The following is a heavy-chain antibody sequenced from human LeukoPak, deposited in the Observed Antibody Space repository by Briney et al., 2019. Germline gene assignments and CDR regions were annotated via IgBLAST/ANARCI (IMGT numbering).Heavy chain of an antibody. CDR3: ARGGFQHALDV. CDR2: VNSDGDST. Sequence: GGSLRLSCAASGFTFSNYWMFWVRQVPGKGLVWVSRVNSDGDSTTYADSVKGRFTISRDNAQNTLYLEMNSLRAEDTAVYYCARGGFQHALDVWGQGTMVTVSS. CDR1: GFTFSNYW. D-gene: IGHD2-15*01. V-gene: IGHV3-74*01. J-gene: IGHJ3*01.